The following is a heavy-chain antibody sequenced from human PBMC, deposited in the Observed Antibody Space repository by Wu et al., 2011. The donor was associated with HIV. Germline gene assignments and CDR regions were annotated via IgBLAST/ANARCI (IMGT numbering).Heavy chain of an antibody. V-gene: IGHV1-69*11. Sequence: QVQLVQSGAEVREPGSSVKVSCKASGGTLRKYAFSWVRQAPGQGLEWLGGIVPVLGGSDYAQKFRGRFTITADESKTTVHMELRSLKPDDTAVYYCARDKGTEVFDYWGQGILVIVSS. CDR2: IVPVLGGS. CDR1: GGTLRKYA. CDR3: ARDKGTEVFDY. J-gene: IGHJ4*02.